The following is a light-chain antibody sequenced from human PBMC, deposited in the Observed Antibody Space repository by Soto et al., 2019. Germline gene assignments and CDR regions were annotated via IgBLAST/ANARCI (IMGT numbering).Light chain of an antibody. CDR2: GNS. Sequence: QSVLTQPPSVSGAPGQRVTISCTGSSSNIGAGYDVHWYQQPPGTAPKLLIYGNSNRPSGVPDRFSGSKSGTSASLAITGLQAEDEADYYCQSYDSSLSAVVFGGGTKLTV. CDR1: SSNIGAGYD. V-gene: IGLV1-40*01. CDR3: QSYDSSLSAVV. J-gene: IGLJ2*01.